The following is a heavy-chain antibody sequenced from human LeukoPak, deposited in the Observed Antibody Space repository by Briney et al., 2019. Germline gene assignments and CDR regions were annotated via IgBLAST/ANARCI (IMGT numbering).Heavy chain of an antibody. CDR2: IYYSGST. Sequence: PSETLSLTRTVSGGSISSYYWSWIRQPPGKGLEWIGYIYYSGSTNYNPSLKSRVTISVDTSKNQFSLKLSSVTAADTAVYYCARDLSTYSSSWYAHHDAFDIWGQGTMVTVSS. CDR1: GGSISSYY. V-gene: IGHV4-59*01. CDR3: ARDLSTYSSSWYAHHDAFDI. J-gene: IGHJ3*02. D-gene: IGHD6-13*01.